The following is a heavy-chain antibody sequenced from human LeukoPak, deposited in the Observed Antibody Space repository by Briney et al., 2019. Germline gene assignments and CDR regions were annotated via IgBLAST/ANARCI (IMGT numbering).Heavy chain of an antibody. V-gene: IGHV4-30-2*01. J-gene: IGHJ4*02. CDR2: IYHSGST. Sequence: TLSLTCTVSGGSISSGGYYWSWIRQPPGKGLEWIGYIYHSGSTYYNPSLKSRVTISVDRSKNQFSLKLSSVTAADTAVYYCARGGYCSGGSCYLFDYWGQGTLVTVSS. D-gene: IGHD2-15*01. CDR1: GGSISSGGYY. CDR3: ARGGYCSGGSCYLFDY.